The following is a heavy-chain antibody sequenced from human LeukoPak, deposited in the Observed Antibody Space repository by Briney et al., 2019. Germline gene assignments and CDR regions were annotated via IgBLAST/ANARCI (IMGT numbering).Heavy chain of an antibody. Sequence: SETRSLTCTVSGGSISSTIYYWAWIRHPPGKGLEWIASINCSGNTYYNPSLKSRVTISVDTSKNQFSLKLTSMTAADTAVYYCARVVVGATTPFDSWGQGALVTISS. CDR2: INCSGNT. D-gene: IGHD1-26*01. CDR3: ARVVVGATTPFDS. V-gene: IGHV4-39*07. J-gene: IGHJ4*02. CDR1: GGSISSTIYY.